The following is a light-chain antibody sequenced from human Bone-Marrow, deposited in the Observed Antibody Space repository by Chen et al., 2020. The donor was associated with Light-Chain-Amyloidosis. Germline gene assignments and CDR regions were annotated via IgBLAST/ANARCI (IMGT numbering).Light chain of an antibody. V-gene: IGLV2-14*01. CDR1: SSDVGGDNH. Sequence: QSALTQPASVSGSPVQSITISRTGTSSDVGGDNHVSWYQQHPDKAPQLMIYEVTERPSLVPDRFSGSNSVYPASLAISGLQTEDEADYFCSSSTITVTLVFGLGTRVTLL. CDR3: SSSTITVTLV. CDR2: EVT. J-gene: IGLJ1*01.